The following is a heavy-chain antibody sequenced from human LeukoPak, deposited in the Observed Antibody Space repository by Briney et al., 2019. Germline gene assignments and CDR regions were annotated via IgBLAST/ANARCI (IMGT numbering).Heavy chain of an antibody. V-gene: IGHV3-30-3*01. CDR3: ARDPTMIVVVNVFDY. Sequence: PGGSLRLSCAASGFTFSSYAMHWVRQAPGKGLEWVAVISYDGSNKYYADSVKGRFTISRDNSKNTLYLQMNSLRAEDTAVYYCARDPTMIVVVNVFDYWGQGTLVTVSS. CDR1: GFTFSSYA. CDR2: ISYDGSNK. J-gene: IGHJ4*02. D-gene: IGHD3-22*01.